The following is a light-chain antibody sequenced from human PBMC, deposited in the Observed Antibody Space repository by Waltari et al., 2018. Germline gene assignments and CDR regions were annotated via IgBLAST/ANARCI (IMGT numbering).Light chain of an antibody. V-gene: IGLV3-1*01. J-gene: IGLJ2*01. CDR1: NWGAKY. CDR3: QAWHTSTFVL. Sequence: SFQLTQTPSVSVSPGETASISCSGENWGAKYVSWYKHKPGQSPVLLIYQDNMRPSGIPERFSGSNSGNTATLTISGTQAMDEADYYCQAWHTSTFVLFGGGTKLTVL. CDR2: QDN.